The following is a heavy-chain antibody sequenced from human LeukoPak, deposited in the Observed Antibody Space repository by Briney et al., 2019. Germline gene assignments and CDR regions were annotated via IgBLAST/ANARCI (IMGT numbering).Heavy chain of an antibody. D-gene: IGHD1-26*01. CDR3: AREVYGVGATPFDL. CDR2: ISYDGSNK. CDR1: GFPFSTYA. Sequence: GGSLRLSCAASGFPFSTYAMPWVRQAPGKGLEWVAIISYDGSNKYYADSVKGRFTISRDNAKNTVYLQMNSLRAEDTAVYYCAREVYGVGATPFDLWGQGDLVTVSS. V-gene: IGHV3-30*04. J-gene: IGHJ4*02.